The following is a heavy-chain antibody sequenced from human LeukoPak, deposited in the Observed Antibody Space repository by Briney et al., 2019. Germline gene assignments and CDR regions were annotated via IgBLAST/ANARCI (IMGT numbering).Heavy chain of an antibody. CDR2: IVPFFGAA. CDR1: XGTFSXXX. J-gene: IGHJ4*02. V-gene: IGHV1-69*06. Sequence: XCXXSXGTFSXXXISWVRQAPGQGLEWMGGIVPFFGAADYAQRFQGRVTITADKSTSTAYMELARLRSDDTAMYFCAREVQGTFDYWGQGTLVTVSS. D-gene: IGHD1-1*01. CDR3: AREVQGTFDY.